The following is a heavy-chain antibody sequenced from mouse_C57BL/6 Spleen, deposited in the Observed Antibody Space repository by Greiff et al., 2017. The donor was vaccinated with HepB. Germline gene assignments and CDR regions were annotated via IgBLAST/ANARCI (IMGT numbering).Heavy chain of an antibody. D-gene: IGHD2-1*01. Sequence: VQLQESGAELVRPGASVTLSCKASGYTFTDYEMHWVKQTPVHGLEWIGAIDPETGGTAYNQKFKGKAILTADKSSSTTYMELRSLTSEDSAVYYCTWKLQDYWGQGTTLTVSS. CDR1: GYTFTDYE. V-gene: IGHV1-15*01. CDR3: TWKLQDY. CDR2: IDPETGGT. J-gene: IGHJ2*01.